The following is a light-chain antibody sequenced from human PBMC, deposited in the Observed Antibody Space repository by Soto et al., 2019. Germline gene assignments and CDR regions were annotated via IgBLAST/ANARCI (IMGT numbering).Light chain of an antibody. V-gene: IGKV3-15*01. CDR2: DAS. Sequence: EIVMTQSPATLSVSPGERATLSCRASQSVSSNLAWYQQKPGQAPRLIIHDASTRATGIPARFSGSGSGTEFTLTISSLQSEDFAVYFCQQYHDWPPLTFGGGTKVEIK. CDR1: QSVSSN. J-gene: IGKJ4*01. CDR3: QQYHDWPPLT.